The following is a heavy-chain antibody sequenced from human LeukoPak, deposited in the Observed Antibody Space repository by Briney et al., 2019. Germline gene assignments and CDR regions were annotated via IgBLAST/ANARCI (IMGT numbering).Heavy chain of an antibody. D-gene: IGHD1-26*01. CDR3: AKKWGVGTTTLDYFDY. Sequence: PGGSLRLSCAASGFTFSNYAMSWVRQAPGKGLEWVSGISGGSTYYADSVKGRFTISRDNSKNALYLQMNSLTDEDTAVYYCAKKWGVGTTTLDYFDYWGQGTLVTVSS. J-gene: IGHJ4*02. V-gene: IGHV3-23*01. CDR1: GFTFSNYA. CDR2: ISGGST.